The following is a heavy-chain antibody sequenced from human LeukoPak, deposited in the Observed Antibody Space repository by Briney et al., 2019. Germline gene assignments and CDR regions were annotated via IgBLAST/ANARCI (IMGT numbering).Heavy chain of an antibody. J-gene: IGHJ4*02. CDR2: IKQDGSEK. Sequence: GGSLRLSCAASGFTFSSYGMSWVRQAPGKGLEWVANIKQDGSEKYYVDSVKGRFTISRDNAKNSLYLQMNSLRAEDTAVYYCARDEGGYDSSDQLDYWGQGTLVTVSS. CDR1: GFTFSSYG. CDR3: ARDEGGYDSSDQLDY. D-gene: IGHD3-22*01. V-gene: IGHV3-7*01.